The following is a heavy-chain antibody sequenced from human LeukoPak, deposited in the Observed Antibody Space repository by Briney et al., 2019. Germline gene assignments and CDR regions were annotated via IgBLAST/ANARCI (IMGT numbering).Heavy chain of an antibody. V-gene: IGHV3-30*02. Sequence: TGGSLRLSCAASGFTFSSYGMHWVRQAPGKGLEWVAFIRYDGSNKYYADSVKGRFTISRDNSKNTLYLQMNSLRAEDTAVYYCAKDQGPYSYGSADFDYWGQGTLVTVSS. CDR3: AKDQGPYSYGSADFDY. CDR1: GFTFSSYG. CDR2: IRYDGSNK. J-gene: IGHJ4*02. D-gene: IGHD5-18*01.